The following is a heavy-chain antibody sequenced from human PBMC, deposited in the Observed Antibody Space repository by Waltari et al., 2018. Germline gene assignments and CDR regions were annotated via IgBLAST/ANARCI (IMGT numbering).Heavy chain of an antibody. CDR1: GGSISSHY. CDR3: ARAADKKASGEFDP. CDR2: IYYSGST. D-gene: IGHD6-19*01. J-gene: IGHJ5*02. Sequence: QVQLQESGPGLVKPSETLSLTCTVSGGSISSHYWSWIRQPPGKGLEWIGYIYYSGSTNYNPSLKSRVTRSVDTSKNQFSLKLSSVTAADTAVYYCARAADKKASGEFDPWGQGTLVTVSS. V-gene: IGHV4-59*11.